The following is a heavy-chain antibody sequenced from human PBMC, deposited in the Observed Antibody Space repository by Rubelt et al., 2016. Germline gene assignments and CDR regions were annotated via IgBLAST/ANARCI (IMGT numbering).Heavy chain of an antibody. D-gene: IGHD3/OR15-3a*01. CDR2: ISYDGSNN. CDR3: AKGTGPRRGGTDY. CDR1: GFTFSSYA. V-gene: IGHV3-30*04. J-gene: IGHJ4*02. Sequence: QVQLVESGGGVVQPGRSLRLSCAASGFTFSSYAMHWVRQAPGKGLEWVAVISYDGSNNYYADSVKGRFTISRDNSKNTLYLQMNSLRAEDTAVYYCAKGTGPRRGGTDYWGQGTLVTVSS.